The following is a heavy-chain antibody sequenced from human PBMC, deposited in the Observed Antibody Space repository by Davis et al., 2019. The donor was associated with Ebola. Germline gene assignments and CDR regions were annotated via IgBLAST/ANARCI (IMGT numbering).Heavy chain of an antibody. J-gene: IGHJ3*01. CDR2: LYSGGST. CDR3: AKDNRNIWSEV. Sequence: GGSLRLSCATSGFTVNSNYMSWVRKAPGKGLEWVSLLYSGGSTYYADSVKGRFTISRDNSKNTLYLQMNGLRVEDTAIYYCAKDNRNIWSEVWGQGTMVTVSS. CDR1: GFTVNSNY. V-gene: IGHV3-53*01. D-gene: IGHD2/OR15-2a*01.